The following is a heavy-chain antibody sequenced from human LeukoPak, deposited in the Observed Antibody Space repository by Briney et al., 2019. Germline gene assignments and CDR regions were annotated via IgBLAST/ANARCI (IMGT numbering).Heavy chain of an antibody. CDR1: GDSISTSNSY. V-gene: IGHV4-39*01. D-gene: IGHD1-1*01. Sequence: PSETLSLTCTVSGDSISTSNSYWGWIRQPPGKGLEWIGSIYYSGSTYYNPSLKSRVTISVDTSKNQFSLKLSSVTAADTAVYYCARHLYGNDFDYWGQGTLVTVSS. CDR3: ARHLYGNDFDY. CDR2: IYYSGST. J-gene: IGHJ4*02.